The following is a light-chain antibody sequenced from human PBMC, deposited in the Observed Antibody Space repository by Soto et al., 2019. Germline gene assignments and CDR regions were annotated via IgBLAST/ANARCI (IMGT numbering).Light chain of an antibody. CDR2: GNS. Sequence: QSVLTQPPSVSVAPGQRVTISCTGSSSNIGAGYDVHWYQQLPGTAPKLLIYGNSNRPSGVPDRFSGSKSGTSASLAITGLQAEDEADYYCQSYDSSLSGYLVFGGGTKLTVL. CDR3: QSYDSSLSGYLV. V-gene: IGLV1-40*01. J-gene: IGLJ2*01. CDR1: SSNIGAGYD.